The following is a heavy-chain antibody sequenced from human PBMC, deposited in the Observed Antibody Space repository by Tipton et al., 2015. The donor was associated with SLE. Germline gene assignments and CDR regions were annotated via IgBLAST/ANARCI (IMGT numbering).Heavy chain of an antibody. V-gene: IGHV4-4*08. Sequence: TLSLTCSVSSGSISNYHWSGIRQPPGKGLEWIGYIDTSGRTNTNPSLESRLLISVDTSKRQISLKLNSVTAADTAVYYCARQIKRTTIFGVVRGYFEFWGQGTLVSVSS. CDR1: SGSISNYH. J-gene: IGHJ4*02. CDR2: IDTSGRT. D-gene: IGHD3-3*01. CDR3: ARQIKRTTIFGVVRGYFEF.